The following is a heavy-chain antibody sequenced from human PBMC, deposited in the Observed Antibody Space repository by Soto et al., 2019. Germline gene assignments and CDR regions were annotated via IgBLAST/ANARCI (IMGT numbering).Heavy chain of an antibody. CDR2: INHFGSP. CDR3: ASLNGGRFLDKGDY. CDR1: NGSFMGYY. V-gene: IGHV4-34*01. D-gene: IGHD3-3*01. J-gene: IGHJ4*02. Sequence: SETLSLTCGVYNGSFMGYYCTWFRHPPGKGLEWIGEINHFGSPNYNPSLKSRVAISIDTSKHQFSLSLRSLTAADTAVYYCASLNGGRFLDKGDYWGQGILVTVSS.